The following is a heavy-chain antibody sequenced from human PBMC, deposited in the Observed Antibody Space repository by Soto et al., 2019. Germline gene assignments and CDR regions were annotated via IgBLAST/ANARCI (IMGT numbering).Heavy chain of an antibody. Sequence: EVQLVESGGGLVQPGGSLRLSCAASGFTVSSNYMGWVRQAPGKGLECVSIIYSGGSTYYADSVKGRFTISRDNSKNTLYHQMNSLRAEDTAVYYCARVLSSGWYPFDYWGQGTLVTVSS. CDR2: IYSGGST. J-gene: IGHJ4*02. V-gene: IGHV3-66*01. CDR3: ARVLSSGWYPFDY. CDR1: GFTVSSNY. D-gene: IGHD6-19*01.